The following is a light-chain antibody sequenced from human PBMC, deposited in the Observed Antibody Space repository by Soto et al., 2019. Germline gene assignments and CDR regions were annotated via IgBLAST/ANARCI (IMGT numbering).Light chain of an antibody. J-gene: IGLJ1*01. V-gene: IGLV2-11*01. Sequence: QSALTQPRSVSGSPGQSVTISCTGTSSDVGGYNFVSWYQQHPDKAPKLMIYDVSKRPSGVPDRFPGSKSGNTASLTISGLQAEDEADYYCCSYAGTYTYVFGIGTKVTVL. CDR2: DVS. CDR1: SSDVGGYNF. CDR3: CSYAGTYTYV.